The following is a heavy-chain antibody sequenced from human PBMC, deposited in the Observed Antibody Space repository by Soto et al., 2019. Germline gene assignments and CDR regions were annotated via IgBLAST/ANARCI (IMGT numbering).Heavy chain of an antibody. J-gene: IGHJ4*02. CDR3: ARGPPTSCSGGSCYSHYFDY. Sequence: QVQLVQSGAEVKKPGASMKVSCKASGYTLTTYGISWVRQAPGQGLEWMGWISAYNGKNNYAQKFQGRVTMTTDTATSIAYMELRSLRSDDTAEYYCARGPPTSCSGGSCYSHYFDYWGQGTLVTVSS. CDR2: ISAYNGKN. D-gene: IGHD2-15*01. CDR1: GYTLTTYG. V-gene: IGHV1-18*01.